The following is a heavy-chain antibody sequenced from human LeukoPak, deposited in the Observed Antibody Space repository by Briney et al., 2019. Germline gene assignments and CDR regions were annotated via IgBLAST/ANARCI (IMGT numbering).Heavy chain of an antibody. CDR1: GFTFSSYE. D-gene: IGHD5-12*01. CDR2: ISSSGSTI. V-gene: IGHV3-48*03. CDR3: ARDDIVATIVPYDY. J-gene: IGHJ4*02. Sequence: PGGSLRPSCAASGFTFSSYEMNWVRQAPGKGLEWVSYISSSGSTIYYADSVKGRFTISRDNAKNSLYLQMNSLRAEDTAVYYCARDDIVATIVPYDYWGQGTLVTVSS.